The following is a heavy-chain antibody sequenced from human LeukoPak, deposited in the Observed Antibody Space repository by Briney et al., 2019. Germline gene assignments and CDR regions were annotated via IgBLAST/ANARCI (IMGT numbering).Heavy chain of an antibody. J-gene: IGHJ6*02. CDR2: IYTSGST. V-gene: IGHV4-4*07. CDR1: GGSISSYY. D-gene: IGHD3-3*01. CDR3: ARGVIFGVTTRGYGMDV. Sequence: SETLSLTCTVSGGSISSYYWSWIRQPAGKGLEWIGRIYTSGSTNYNPSLKSRVTMSVDTSKNQFSLKLSSVTAADTAVYYCARGVIFGVTTRGYGMDVWGQGTTVTVSS.